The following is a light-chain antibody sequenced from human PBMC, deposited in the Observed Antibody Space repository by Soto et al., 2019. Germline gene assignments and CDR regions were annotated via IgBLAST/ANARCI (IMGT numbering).Light chain of an antibody. CDR2: GAS. Sequence: ENVLTQSPCTLSSSPGERATLSCGASQSVSSKLAWYQQKHGQAPRLLIYGASTRATGIPARFSGSGYGTEFILTISSLQTDDFATYYCQQYNSYPWTFGQGTKVDIK. CDR1: QSVSSK. J-gene: IGKJ1*01. V-gene: IGKV3-15*01. CDR3: QQYNSYPWT.